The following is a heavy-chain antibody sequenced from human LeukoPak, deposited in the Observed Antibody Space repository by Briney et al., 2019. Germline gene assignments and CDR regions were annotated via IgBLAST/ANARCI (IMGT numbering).Heavy chain of an antibody. D-gene: IGHD3-3*01. Sequence: PGRPLRLSCAASGFTFSNYGMHWVGQAPGRGLDWVAFMSYDGSNTYYADSVKGRFTISRDNAKNSLYLQMNSLRDEDTAVYYCARERRSGTYVDYWGQGTLVTVSS. V-gene: IGHV3-30*03. J-gene: IGHJ4*02. CDR1: GFTFSNYG. CDR3: ARERRSGTYVDY. CDR2: MSYDGSNT.